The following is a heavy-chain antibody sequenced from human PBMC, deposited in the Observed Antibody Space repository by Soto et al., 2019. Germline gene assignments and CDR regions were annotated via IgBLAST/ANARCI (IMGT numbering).Heavy chain of an antibody. Sequence: GGSLRLSCTASGFSVSDYWVNWVRQAPGKGLECVASIRHGGGEEKYVDSVEGRFTISRDNARGSLSLQMSSLRAEDTAVYYCARFKGSPWYDRYFDYWGRGTLVTVSS. CDR3: ARFKGSPWYDRYFDY. D-gene: IGHD1-1*01. CDR2: IRHGGGEE. V-gene: IGHV3-7*02. J-gene: IGHJ4*02. CDR1: GFSVSDYW.